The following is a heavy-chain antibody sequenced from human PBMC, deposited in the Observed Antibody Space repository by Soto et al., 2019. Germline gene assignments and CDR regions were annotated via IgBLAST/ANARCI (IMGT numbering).Heavy chain of an antibody. D-gene: IGHD6-13*01. CDR3: ARSPRSIAAGGIDY. Sequence: SETLSLTCAVSGGSISSSNLWTWVRQPPGKGLEWIVEIYHGGSTNYNPSLKSRVTISVDKSKNQFSLRLSSVTAADTAVYYCARSPRSIAAGGIDYWGQGILVT. CDR1: GGSISSSNL. CDR2: IYHGGST. J-gene: IGHJ4*02. V-gene: IGHV4-4*02.